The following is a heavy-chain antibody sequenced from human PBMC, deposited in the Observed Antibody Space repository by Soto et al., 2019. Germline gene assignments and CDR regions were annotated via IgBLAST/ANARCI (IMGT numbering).Heavy chain of an antibody. V-gene: IGHV1-69*13. Sequence: SVKVSCKASGGTFSSYAISWVRQAPGQGLEWMGGIIPIFGTANYAQKFQGRVTITADESTSTAYMELSSLRSEDTAVYYCARSPQKGMATIVSYFDYWGQGTLVTVSS. D-gene: IGHD5-12*01. J-gene: IGHJ4*02. CDR3: ARSPQKGMATIVSYFDY. CDR2: IIPIFGTA. CDR1: GGTFSSYA.